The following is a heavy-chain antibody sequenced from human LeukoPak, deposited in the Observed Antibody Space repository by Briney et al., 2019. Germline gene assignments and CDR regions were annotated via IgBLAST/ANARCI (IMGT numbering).Heavy chain of an antibody. CDR3: AKSNGYGLVDI. CDR1: GFTFSNYG. V-gene: IGHV3-23*01. Sequence: GGSLRLSCAASGFTFSNYGMSWARQSPGKGLEWVSRVSGSGGRTYYADSVKGRFTISRDNSKNTLSLQMNNLRADDTAVYYCAKSNGYGLVDIWGQGTMVTVSS. D-gene: IGHD3-10*01. CDR2: VSGSGGRT. J-gene: IGHJ3*02.